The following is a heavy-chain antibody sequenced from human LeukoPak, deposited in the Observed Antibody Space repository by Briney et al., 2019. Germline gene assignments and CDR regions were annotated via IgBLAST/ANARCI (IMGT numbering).Heavy chain of an antibody. D-gene: IGHD2-8*01. CDR2: INLSGGST. CDR1: GYTFTSYH. V-gene: IGHV1-46*01. Sequence: TSVKVSCKASGYTFTSYHMHWVRQAPGQGLEWMGLINLSGGSTTYAQRFQGRVTLTRDTSTSTVYMELSSLRSEDTAVYYCARDYVDDIPMIKDYWGQGTLVTVSS. J-gene: IGHJ4*02. CDR3: ARDYVDDIPMIKDY.